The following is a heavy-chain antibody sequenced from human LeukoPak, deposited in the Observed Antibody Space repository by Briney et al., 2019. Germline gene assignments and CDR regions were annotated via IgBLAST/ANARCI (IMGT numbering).Heavy chain of an antibody. J-gene: IGHJ5*02. D-gene: IGHD2/OR15-2a*01. CDR2: INPNSGGT. Sequence: ASVTVSCKASGYTFTGYYMHWVRQAPGQGLEWMGWINPNSGGTNYAQKFQGRVTMTRDTSSTTVYMDLTRLRSDDTAVYFCARPLGSLKEYWWFDPWGQGTLVTVSS. V-gene: IGHV1-2*02. CDR3: ARPLGSLKEYWWFDP. CDR1: GYTFTGYY.